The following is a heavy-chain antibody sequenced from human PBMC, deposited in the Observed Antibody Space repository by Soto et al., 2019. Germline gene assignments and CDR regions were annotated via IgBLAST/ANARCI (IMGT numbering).Heavy chain of an antibody. D-gene: IGHD2-2*01. V-gene: IGHV4-31*03. CDR2: IYSSVST. J-gene: IGHJ4*02. Sequence: QVQLQESGPGLVKPSQTLSLTCTVSGGSISSGGDYWSWIRQHPGKGLEWIGFIYSSVSTYYNPSLKSRITMSVDTSKNQFSLKLSSVTAADTAVYYCARETCSSSSCYWYYFDYWGQGTLVTVSS. CDR1: GGSISSGGDY. CDR3: ARETCSSSSCYWYYFDY.